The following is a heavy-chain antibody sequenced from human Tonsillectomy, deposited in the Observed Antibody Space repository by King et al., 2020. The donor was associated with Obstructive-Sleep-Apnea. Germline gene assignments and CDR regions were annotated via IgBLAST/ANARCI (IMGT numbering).Heavy chain of an antibody. V-gene: IGHV4-30-2*01. CDR2: IYHSGST. CDR3: ARGHVLLWFGELSNWFDP. CDR1: GGSISSGGYS. Sequence: LQLQESGSGLVNPSQTLSLTCAVSGGSISSGGYSWSWIRQPPGKGLEWIGYIYHSGSTYYNPSLKSRVTISVDRSKNQFSLKLSSVTAADTAVYYCARGHVLLWFGELSNWFDPWGQGTLVTVSS. J-gene: IGHJ5*02. D-gene: IGHD3-10*01.